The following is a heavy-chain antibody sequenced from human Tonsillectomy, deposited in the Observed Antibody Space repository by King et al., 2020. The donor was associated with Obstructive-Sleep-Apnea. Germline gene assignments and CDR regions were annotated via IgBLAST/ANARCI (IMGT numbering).Heavy chain of an antibody. J-gene: IGHJ4*02. CDR3: AHRRPLTYYFDF. CDR1: GFSLSTSGEG. V-gene: IGHV2-5*02. Sequence: TLKESGPTVVKPTQTLTLTCSFSGFSLSTSGEGVGWIRQPPGKALEWLALIYWDDEKRYSPSLKSRLTITKDTSKNQVVLTMTNMDPVDTATYYCAHRRPLTYYFDFWGQGTLVTVSS. CDR2: IYWDDEK.